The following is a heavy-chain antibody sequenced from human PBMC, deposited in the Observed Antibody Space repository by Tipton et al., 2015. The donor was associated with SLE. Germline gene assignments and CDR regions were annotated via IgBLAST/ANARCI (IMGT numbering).Heavy chain of an antibody. CDR1: GGSLSSGSYY. Sequence: TLSLTCTVSGGSLSSGSYYWGWIRLPAGKGLEWIGRIYNSGSTNYNPTLKRRVTISVDTSKNQFSLTLSSVTAADTAVYYCARDRGPYRSGWYPLDYWGQGALVTGSS. V-gene: IGHV4-61*02. CDR2: IYNSGST. CDR3: ARDRGPYRSGWYPLDY. J-gene: IGHJ4*02. D-gene: IGHD6-19*01.